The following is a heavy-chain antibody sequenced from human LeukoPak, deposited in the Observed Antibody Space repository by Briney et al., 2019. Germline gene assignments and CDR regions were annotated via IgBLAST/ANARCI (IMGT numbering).Heavy chain of an antibody. J-gene: IGHJ2*01. CDR3: AKVNWGLWYFDL. Sequence: GGSLRLSCAASGXTFSSYDVSWVRQAPGKGREWVSGIRGSGGSTYHADSVKGRFIISRDNSKNTLYLQMNSLRAEDTAVYYCAKVNWGLWYFDLWGRGTLVTVSS. V-gene: IGHV3-23*01. D-gene: IGHD7-27*01. CDR1: GXTFSSYD. CDR2: IRGSGGST.